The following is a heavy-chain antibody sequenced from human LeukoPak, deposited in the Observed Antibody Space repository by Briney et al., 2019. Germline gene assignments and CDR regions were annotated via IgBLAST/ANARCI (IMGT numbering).Heavy chain of an antibody. J-gene: IGHJ5*02. CDR1: GFTFDDYA. CDR2: ISRDSGNI. Sequence: PGGSLRVSCAASGFTFDDYAMHWVRQAPGQGLEWVSGISRDSGNIDYADSVKGRFTISRDNAKNSLYLQMNSLRAEDTALYYCAKAPLSSMGGLLDPGGQETVLTVSS. V-gene: IGHV3-9*01. D-gene: IGHD2/OR15-2a*01. CDR3: AKAPLSSMGGLLDP.